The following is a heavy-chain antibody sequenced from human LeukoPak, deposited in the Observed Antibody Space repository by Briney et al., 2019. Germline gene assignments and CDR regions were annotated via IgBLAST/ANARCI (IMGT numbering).Heavy chain of an antibody. D-gene: IGHD2-2*01. CDR3: ASQEGYCSSTSCSYYFDY. CDR1: GGSFSGYY. CDR2: INHSGST. Sequence: SETLSLTCAVYGGSFSGYYWSWIRQPPGKGLEWIGEINHSGSTNYNPSLKSRVTISVDTSKNQFSLKLSSVTAADTAVYYCASQEGYCSSTSCSYYFDYWGQGTLVTVSS. J-gene: IGHJ4*02. V-gene: IGHV4-34*01.